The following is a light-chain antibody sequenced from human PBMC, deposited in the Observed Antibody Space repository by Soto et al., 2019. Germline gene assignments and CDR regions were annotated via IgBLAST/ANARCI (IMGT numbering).Light chain of an antibody. CDR1: PSVSSN. Sequence: EIVMTQSPATLSVSPGERATLSCRASPSVSSNLVWYQQKPGQAPRLLISGASTRATGIPARFSGSGSGTEFTLTISSLQSEDFAVYYCQRYNNGPTFGPGTKVDIK. J-gene: IGKJ3*01. V-gene: IGKV3-15*01. CDR3: QRYNNGPT. CDR2: GAS.